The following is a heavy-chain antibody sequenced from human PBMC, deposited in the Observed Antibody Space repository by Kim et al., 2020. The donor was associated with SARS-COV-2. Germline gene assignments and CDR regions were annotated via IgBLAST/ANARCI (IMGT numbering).Heavy chain of an antibody. CDR2: ST. D-gene: IGHD6-13*01. CDR3: AEATAGYFDY. V-gene: IGHV4-39*06. J-gene: IGHJ4*02. Sequence: STYYNPSLKSRVTISVDTSKNQFALKLSSVTAADTAVYYCAEATAGYFDYWGQGTLVTVSS.